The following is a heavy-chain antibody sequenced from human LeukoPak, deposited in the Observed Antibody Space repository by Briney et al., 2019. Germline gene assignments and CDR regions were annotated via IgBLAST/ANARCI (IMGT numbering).Heavy chain of an antibody. CDR3: ASSQITMFRGVIMLDAFDI. Sequence: SETLSLTCTVSGGSISSYFWSWIRQPPGRGLDGMGYISSSGSPTYNPSLKSRVTISVDTSKNQFSLRLSSVTTADTAVYYCASSQITMFRGVIMLDAFDIWDQGTMVTVSS. V-gene: IGHV4-59*01. CDR2: ISSSGSP. J-gene: IGHJ3*02. D-gene: IGHD3-10*01. CDR1: GGSISSYF.